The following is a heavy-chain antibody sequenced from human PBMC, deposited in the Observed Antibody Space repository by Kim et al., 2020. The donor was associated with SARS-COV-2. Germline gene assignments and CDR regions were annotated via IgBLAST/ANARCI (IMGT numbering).Heavy chain of an antibody. CDR3: ARSRATVTTFYVDY. D-gene: IGHD4-17*01. V-gene: IGHV3-72*01. J-gene: IGHJ4*02. Sequence: AASVKGRLTISRDESKNSLYLQMNSLKTEDTAVYYCARSRATVTTFYVDYWGQGTLVTVSS.